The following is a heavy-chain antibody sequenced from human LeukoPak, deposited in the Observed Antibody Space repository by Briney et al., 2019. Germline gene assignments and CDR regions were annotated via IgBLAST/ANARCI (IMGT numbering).Heavy chain of an antibody. CDR1: GGTFSSYA. CDR3: ASNPTGDYYYYYGMDV. Sequence: SVKVSCKASGGTFSSYAISWVRQAPGQGLEWMGKIIPILGIANYAQKFQGRVTITADKSTSTAYMELSSLRSEDTAVYYCASNPTGDYYYYYGMDVWGQGTTVTVSS. V-gene: IGHV1-69*04. D-gene: IGHD7-27*01. CDR2: IIPILGIA. J-gene: IGHJ6*02.